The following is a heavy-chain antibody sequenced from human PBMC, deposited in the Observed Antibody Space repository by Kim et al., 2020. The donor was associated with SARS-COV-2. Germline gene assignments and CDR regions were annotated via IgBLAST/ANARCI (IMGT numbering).Heavy chain of an antibody. V-gene: IGHV4-39*01. CDR2: IYYSGST. Sequence: SETLSLTCTVSGGSISSSSYYWGWIRQPPGKGLEWIGSIYYSGSTYYNPSLKGRVTISVDTTKNQFSLKLGSVTAADTAVYYCARHIAGYSSSWAYWGQRTLVTVSS. D-gene: IGHD6-13*01. CDR3: ARHIAGYSSSWAY. CDR1: GGSISSSSYY. J-gene: IGHJ4*02.